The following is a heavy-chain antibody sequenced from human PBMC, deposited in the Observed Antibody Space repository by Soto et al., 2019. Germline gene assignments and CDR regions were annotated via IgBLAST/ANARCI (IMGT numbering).Heavy chain of an antibody. D-gene: IGHD1-7*01. J-gene: IGHJ6*02. CDR2: IDPSDSYT. V-gene: IGHV5-10-1*01. CDR1: GYSFTSYW. CDR3: ARHEGAGTTLYYGMDV. Sequence: GESLQISCKGFGYSFTSYWISWVRQMPGKGLEWMGRIDPSDSYTNYSPSFQGHVTISADKSISTAYLQWSSLKASDTAMYYCARHEGAGTTLYYGMDVWGQGTTVTVSS.